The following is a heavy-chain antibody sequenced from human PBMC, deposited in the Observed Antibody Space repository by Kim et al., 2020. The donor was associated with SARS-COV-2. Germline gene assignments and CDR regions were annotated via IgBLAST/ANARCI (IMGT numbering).Heavy chain of an antibody. CDR1: GFTFDDYA. CDR3: ARIWFGELSDAFDI. J-gene: IGHJ3*02. D-gene: IGHD3-10*01. Sequence: GGSLRLSCAASGFTFDDYAMHWVRQAPGKGLEWVSGISWNSGSIGYADSVKGRFTISRDNAKNSLYLQMNSLRAEDTALYYCARIWFGELSDAFDIWGQG. V-gene: IGHV3-9*01. CDR2: ISWNSGSI.